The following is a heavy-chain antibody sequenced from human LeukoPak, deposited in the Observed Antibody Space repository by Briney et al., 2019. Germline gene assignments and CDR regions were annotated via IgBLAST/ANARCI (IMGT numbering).Heavy chain of an antibody. D-gene: IGHD6-13*01. CDR1: GGSISSYY. J-gene: IGHJ4*02. CDR3: ASSSSWYYFDY. CDR2: IYYSGST. Sequence: SETLSLTCTVSGGSISSYYWSWIRQPPGKGLEWIGYIYYSGSTNYNPSLKSRVTISVDTSKNQFSLKLSSVTAADTAVYYCASSSSWYYFDYWGQGTLVTVSS. V-gene: IGHV4-59*08.